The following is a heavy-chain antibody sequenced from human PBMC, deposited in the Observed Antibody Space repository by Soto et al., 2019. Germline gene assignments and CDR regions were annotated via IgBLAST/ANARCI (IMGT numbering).Heavy chain of an antibody. CDR2: IIPILGIA. J-gene: IGHJ6*03. D-gene: IGHD3-3*01. CDR3: ARGLNYDFWSGYPKGEYYYYYYMDV. V-gene: IGHV1-69*02. CDR1: GGTFSSYT. Sequence: SVKVSCKASGGTFSSYTISWVRQAPGQGLEWMGRIIPILGIANYAQKFQGRVTITGNKSTSTAYMELSSLRSEDTAVYYCARGLNYDFWSGYPKGEYYYYYYMDVWGKGTTVTVSS.